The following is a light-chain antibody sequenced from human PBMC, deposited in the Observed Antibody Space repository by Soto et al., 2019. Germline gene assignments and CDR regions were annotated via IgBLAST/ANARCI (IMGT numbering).Light chain of an antibody. V-gene: IGKV2-28*01. CDR1: QSLVSTNGHSY. CDR3: MQALRYSQT. Sequence: ILVTPSPLPLPVTPREPASISCRSSQSLVSTNGHSYLDWYLQKPGQSPQLLIYLGSNRACGVPARSSGSGSGTDFTLKISRVEAEDVGAYHYMQALRYSQTFGQGTKVDIK. CDR2: LGS. J-gene: IGKJ1*01.